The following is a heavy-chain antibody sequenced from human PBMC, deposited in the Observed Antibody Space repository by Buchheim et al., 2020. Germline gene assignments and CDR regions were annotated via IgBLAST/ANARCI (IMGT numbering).Heavy chain of an antibody. CDR3: ARGPQSLWFGELLRPYYYGMDV. CDR1: GYTFTGYY. Sequence: QVQLVQSGAEVKKPGASVKVSCKASGYTFTGYYMHWVRQAPGQGLEWMGWINPNSGGTNYAQKFQGRVTMTRDTSIRTAYMELSRLRSDDTAVYYCARGPQSLWFGELLRPYYYGMDVWGQGTT. CDR2: INPNSGGT. D-gene: IGHD3-10*01. J-gene: IGHJ6*02. V-gene: IGHV1-2*02.